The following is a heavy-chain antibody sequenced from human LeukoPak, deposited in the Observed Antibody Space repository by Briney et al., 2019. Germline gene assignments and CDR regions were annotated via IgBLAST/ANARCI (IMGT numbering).Heavy chain of an antibody. D-gene: IGHD6-19*01. CDR2: IYSDNT. Sequence: GGSLRLSCTVSGFTVSRNSMSWVRQAPGKGLEWVSFIYSDNTHYSDSVKGRFTISRDNSKNTLYLQMNSLRAEDTAVYYCARVLSDSRGWYHFDYWGQGTLVTVSS. J-gene: IGHJ4*02. CDR1: GFTVSRNS. V-gene: IGHV3-53*01. CDR3: ARVLSDSRGWYHFDY.